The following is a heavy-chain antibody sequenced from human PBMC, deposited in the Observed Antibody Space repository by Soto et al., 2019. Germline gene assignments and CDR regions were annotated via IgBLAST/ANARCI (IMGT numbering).Heavy chain of an antibody. CDR3: AREGYRYEGMDV. CDR2: INTGNGNT. Sequence: GASVKVSCKASGYTFSNFAMHWVRQAPGQRLEWMGWINTGNGNTKYSQKFQGRVTITRDTSASTAYMELSSLRSEDTAVYYCAREGYRYEGMDVWGQGTTVTVSS. D-gene: IGHD5-18*01. CDR1: GYTFSNFA. V-gene: IGHV1-3*04. J-gene: IGHJ6*02.